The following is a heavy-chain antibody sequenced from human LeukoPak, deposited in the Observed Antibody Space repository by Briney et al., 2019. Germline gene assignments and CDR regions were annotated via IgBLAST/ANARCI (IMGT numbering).Heavy chain of an antibody. CDR1: GFTVSSNY. D-gene: IGHD5-12*01. CDR2: IYSGGST. J-gene: IGHJ4*02. Sequence: PGGSLRLSCAASGFTVSSNYMSWVRQAPGKGLEWVSVIYSGGSTYYADSVKGRFTISRDNSKSTLYLQMNSLLAEDTAVDYCARGDSYDTTIDYWGQGTLVTVCS. CDR3: ARGDSYDTTIDY. V-gene: IGHV3-66*02.